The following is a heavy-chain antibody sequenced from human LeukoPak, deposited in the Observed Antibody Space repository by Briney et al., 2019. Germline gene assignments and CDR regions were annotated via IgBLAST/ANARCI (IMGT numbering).Heavy chain of an antibody. J-gene: IGHJ4*02. CDR2: ISYDGSNK. D-gene: IGHD3-10*01. CDR1: GFTFSSYG. CDR3: AKLWAGYYFDY. V-gene: IGHV3-30*18. Sequence: GGSLRLSCAASGFTFSSYGMHWVRQAPGKGLEWVAVISYDGSNKYYADSVKGRFTISRDNSKNTLYLQMNSLRAEDTAVYYCAKLWAGYYFDYWGQGTLVIVSS.